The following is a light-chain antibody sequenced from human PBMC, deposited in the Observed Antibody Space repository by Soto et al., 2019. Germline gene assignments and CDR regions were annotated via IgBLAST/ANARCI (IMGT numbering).Light chain of an antibody. V-gene: IGKV3-11*01. CDR3: QQRSGWPST. Sequence: EIVLTQSPATLSLSPGERATLSCRASQSVSRYLAWYQQKPRQAPRLLIYDASNRATGIPARFSGSGSGTDFTLTISSLEPEDFAVYYCQQRSGWPSTFGGGTKVQIK. CDR2: DAS. J-gene: IGKJ4*01. CDR1: QSVSRY.